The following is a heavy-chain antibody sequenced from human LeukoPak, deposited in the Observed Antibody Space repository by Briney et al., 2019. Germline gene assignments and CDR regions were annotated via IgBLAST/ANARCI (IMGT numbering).Heavy chain of an antibody. Sequence: ASVKVSCKASGYTFTGYYMHWVRQAPGQGLEWVGWINHNSGGTNYAQKFQGRVTMTRDTSISTAYMELSRLRSDDTAVYYCARPQVGATDAFDIWGQGTMVTVSS. CDR2: INHNSGGT. J-gene: IGHJ3*02. V-gene: IGHV1-2*02. CDR3: ARPQVGATDAFDI. D-gene: IGHD1-26*01. CDR1: GYTFTGYY.